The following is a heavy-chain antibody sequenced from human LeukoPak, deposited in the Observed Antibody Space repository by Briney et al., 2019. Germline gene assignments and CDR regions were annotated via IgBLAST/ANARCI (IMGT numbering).Heavy chain of an antibody. V-gene: IGHV3-30-3*01. CDR1: GFTFSSYA. D-gene: IGHD5-18*01. J-gene: IGHJ3*02. CDR2: ISYDGSNK. CDR3: ARPLGNIQLWFSPVAFDI. Sequence: PGRSLRLSCSASGFTFSSYAMHWVRQAPGKGLEWVAVISYDGSNKYYADSVKGRFTISRDNSKNTLYLQMNSLRAEDTAVYYCARPLGNIQLWFSPVAFDIWGQGTMVTVSS.